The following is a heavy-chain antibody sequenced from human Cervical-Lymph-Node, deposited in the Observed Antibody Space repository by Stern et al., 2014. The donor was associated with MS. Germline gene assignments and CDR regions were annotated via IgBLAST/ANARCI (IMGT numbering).Heavy chain of an antibody. D-gene: IGHD2-15*01. Sequence: EVQLVESGAEVKKPGESLAISCECSGYTFTTYWIGWVRQVPGKGLEWMGSIYPGDSDTTYNPSIEGQVTISADKSSSTASLQWSSLKASDTAVYYCARGIWSFDLWSQGTLVTVSS. CDR3: ARGIWSFDL. V-gene: IGHV5-51*01. CDR1: GYTFTTYW. J-gene: IGHJ5*02. CDR2: IYPGDSDT.